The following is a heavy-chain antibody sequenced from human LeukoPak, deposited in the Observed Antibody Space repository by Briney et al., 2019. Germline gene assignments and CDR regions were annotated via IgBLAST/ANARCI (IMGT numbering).Heavy chain of an antibody. J-gene: IGHJ5*01. CDR2: NYYTGSA. D-gene: IGHD2-8*01. Sequence: SETLSLTCTVSGGSISSGDYYWSWIRQSPGRGLEWIANNYYTGSALYNPALRSRVSTSVDTSKNQFSLKLSSVTAADTAVYYWARRRDDTTNQYYNWFDPWGQGALVTVSS. CDR3: ARRRDDTTNQYYNWFDP. V-gene: IGHV4-31*03. CDR1: GGSISSGDYY.